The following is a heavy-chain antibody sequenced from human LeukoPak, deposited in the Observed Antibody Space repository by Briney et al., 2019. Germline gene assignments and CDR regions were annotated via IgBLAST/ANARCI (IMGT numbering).Heavy chain of an antibody. J-gene: IGHJ4*02. CDR2: IYHSGSP. Sequence: SETLSLTCTVSGGSISSNSWWGWVRQPPGKGLEWIGEIYHSGSPNYNPSLKSRVTISVDKSRNHFSLNLSSVTAADTAVYYCARVNINNWHSCDYWGQGILVTVSS. D-gene: IGHD1-1*01. CDR3: ARVNINNWHSCDY. CDR1: GGSISSNSW. V-gene: IGHV4-4*02.